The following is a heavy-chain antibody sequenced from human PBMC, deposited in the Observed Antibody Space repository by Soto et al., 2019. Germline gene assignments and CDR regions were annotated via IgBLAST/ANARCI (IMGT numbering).Heavy chain of an antibody. D-gene: IGHD3-3*01. CDR2: ISAYNGNT. CDR1: GYTFTSYG. J-gene: IGHJ6*02. Sequence: ASVKVSCKASGYTFTSYGISWVRQAPGQGLEWMGWISAYNGNTNYAQKLQGRVTMTTDTSTSTAYMELRSLRSDDTAVYYCARAGPPSDYDFWSGYYYYYGMDVWGQGTTVTVSS. V-gene: IGHV1-18*01. CDR3: ARAGPPSDYDFWSGYYYYYGMDV.